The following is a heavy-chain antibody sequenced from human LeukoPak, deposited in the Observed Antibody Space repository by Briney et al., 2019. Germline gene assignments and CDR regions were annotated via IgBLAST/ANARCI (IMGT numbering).Heavy chain of an antibody. Sequence: PGGSLRLSCAASGFTFSSYAMSWVRQAPGKGLEWVSAIGGSGGSTYYADSVKGRFTISRDNSKNTLYLQMNSLRAEDTAVYYCAGGSTGYNYAYGHWGQGTLVTVSS. CDR2: IGGSGGST. D-gene: IGHD5-18*01. CDR1: GFTFSSYA. V-gene: IGHV3-23*01. J-gene: IGHJ4*02. CDR3: AGGSTGYNYAYGH.